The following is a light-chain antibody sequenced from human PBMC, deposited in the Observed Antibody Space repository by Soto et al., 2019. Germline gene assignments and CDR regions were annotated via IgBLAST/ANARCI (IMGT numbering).Light chain of an antibody. J-gene: IGLJ2*01. CDR1: SSDVGGYNY. Sequence: QSALTQPASVSGSPGQSITISCTGTSSDVGGYNYVSWYQQHPGKAPKLIIYDVSNRPSGVSDRFSGSKSGNTASLTISGLQAEDEADYYCGSYRSTNTRLFGGGTKLTVL. V-gene: IGLV2-14*03. CDR3: GSYRSTNTRL. CDR2: DVS.